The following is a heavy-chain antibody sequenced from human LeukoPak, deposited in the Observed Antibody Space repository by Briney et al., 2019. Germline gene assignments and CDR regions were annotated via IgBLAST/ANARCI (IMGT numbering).Heavy chain of an antibody. CDR1: GGTFSTYA. J-gene: IGHJ4*02. D-gene: IGHD6-19*01. Sequence: ASVKVSCKASGGTFSTYAISWVRQAPGQGLEWMGGIIPILATANYAQKFQGRVTITADESTSIAYMQLSSLRSEDTAVYYCARGGDAGVWYYYCDFWGQGTQVTVSS. CDR2: IIPILATA. CDR3: ARGGDAGVWYYYCDF. V-gene: IGHV1-69*13.